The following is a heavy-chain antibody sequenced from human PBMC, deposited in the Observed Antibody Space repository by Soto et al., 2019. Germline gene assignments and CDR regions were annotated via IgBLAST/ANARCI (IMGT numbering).Heavy chain of an antibody. V-gene: IGHV4-31*03. CDR2: IYYSGST. CDR3: ARGYLAASGPFDY. CDR1: GGSISSGGYY. Sequence: QLQESGPGLVKPSQTLSLTCTVSGGSISSGGYYWSWIRQHPGKGLEWIGYIYYSGSTYYNPSLKSRVTIAVVTSKHQFSLKLRSVTARVTAVYYCARGYLAASGPFDYWGQGTLVTVSS. D-gene: IGHD6-13*01. J-gene: IGHJ4*02.